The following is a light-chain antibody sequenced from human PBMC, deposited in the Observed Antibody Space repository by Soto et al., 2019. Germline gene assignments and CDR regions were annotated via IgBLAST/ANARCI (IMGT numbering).Light chain of an antibody. V-gene: IGKV1-39*01. CDR1: QSISSY. Sequence: DLQMTQSPSSLSESVGDRVTITCRASQSISSYLNWYQQKPGKAPKLLIYAASSLQSGVPSRFSGSGSGTDLTLTISSLQPEDFATYYGQQSYSTPFTFGPGTKVDIK. CDR3: QQSYSTPFT. CDR2: AAS. J-gene: IGKJ3*01.